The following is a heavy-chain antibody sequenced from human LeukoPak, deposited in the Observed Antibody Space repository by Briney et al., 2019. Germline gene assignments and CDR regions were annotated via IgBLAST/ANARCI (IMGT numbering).Heavy chain of an antibody. D-gene: IGHD5-18*01. CDR1: GYTFTGYY. Sequence: ASVKVSCKASGYTFTGYYMHWVRQAPGQGLEWMGWMNPNSGNTGYAQKFQGRVTITRNTSISTAYMELSSLRSEDTAVYYCARGKIKYSYGLDNWFDPWGQRTLVTVSS. CDR3: ARGKIKYSYGLDNWFDP. CDR2: MNPNSGNT. V-gene: IGHV1-8*03. J-gene: IGHJ5*02.